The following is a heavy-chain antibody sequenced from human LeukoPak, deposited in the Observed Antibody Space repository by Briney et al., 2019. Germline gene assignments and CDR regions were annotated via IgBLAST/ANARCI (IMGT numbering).Heavy chain of an antibody. D-gene: IGHD1-26*01. CDR3: ARDLNSGCLFDY. J-gene: IGHJ4*02. CDR2: IYYSGST. Sequence: SETLSLTPTVSVGSICSYYWIWLPQPPGKGLEWSGYIYYSGSTNYSPSLKSPVTISVDTSKNQFSLKVSSVTDADTAVYYGARDLNSGCLFDYWGQGTLVTVSS. V-gene: IGHV4-59*01. CDR1: VGSICSYY.